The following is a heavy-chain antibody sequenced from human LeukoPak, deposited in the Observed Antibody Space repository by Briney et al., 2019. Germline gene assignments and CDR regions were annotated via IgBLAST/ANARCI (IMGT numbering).Heavy chain of an antibody. CDR1: GGSISSHY. CDR3: ARGGTTVTPGLLWFDP. D-gene: IGHD4-17*01. Sequence: SETLSLTCSVSGGSISSHYWSWIWQPPGQVLEWIGYIYYSGSTKYNPSLKSRVTISVDTSKNQFSLKLSSVTAADTAVYYCARGGTTVTPGLLWFDPWGQGTLVTVSS. CDR2: IYYSGST. J-gene: IGHJ5*02. V-gene: IGHV4-59*11.